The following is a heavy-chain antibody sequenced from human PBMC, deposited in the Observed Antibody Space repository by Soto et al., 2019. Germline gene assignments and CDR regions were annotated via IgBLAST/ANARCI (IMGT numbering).Heavy chain of an antibody. Sequence: ASVKVSCKASGYTFTSYGISWVRQAPGQGLEWMGWISAYNGNTNYAQKLQGRVTMTTDTSTSTAYMELRSLRSDDTAVYYCARVIRVSGYRYGYFDYWGQGTLVTVSS. CDR3: ARVIRVSGYRYGYFDY. V-gene: IGHV1-18*04. J-gene: IGHJ4*02. D-gene: IGHD5-18*01. CDR1: GYTFTSYG. CDR2: ISAYNGNT.